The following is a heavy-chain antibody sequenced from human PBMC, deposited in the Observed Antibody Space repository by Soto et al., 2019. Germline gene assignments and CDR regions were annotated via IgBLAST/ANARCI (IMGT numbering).Heavy chain of an antibody. Sequence: WGSLGLSCAASGFTFDDYTMHWVRQAPGKGLEWVSLISWDGGSTYYADSVKGRFTISRDNSKNSLYLQMNSLRTEDTALYYCAKVKGQRWPLFGRSSLVAFDIWGQGTMVTVSS. CDR2: ISWDGGST. CDR1: GFTFDDYT. CDR3: AKVKGQRWPLFGRSSLVAFDI. J-gene: IGHJ3*02. D-gene: IGHD2-8*02. V-gene: IGHV3-43*01.